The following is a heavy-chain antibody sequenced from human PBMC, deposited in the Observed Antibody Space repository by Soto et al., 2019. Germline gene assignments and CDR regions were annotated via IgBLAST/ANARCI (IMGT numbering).Heavy chain of an antibody. V-gene: IGHV1-18*01. CDR1: GYTFTNYG. CDR3: ARDWGQQWLAYGMDV. CDR2: ISTYNGHT. D-gene: IGHD6-19*01. Sequence: GASVKVSCKASGYTFTNYGISWVLQAPGQGLEWMGWISTYNGHTTSAQKLQGRVTMTTDTSTNTAYMELRSLRSDDTAVYYCARDWGQQWLAYGMDVWGQGTTVTVSS. J-gene: IGHJ6*02.